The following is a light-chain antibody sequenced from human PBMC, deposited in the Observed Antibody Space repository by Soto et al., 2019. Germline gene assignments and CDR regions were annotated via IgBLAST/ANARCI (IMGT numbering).Light chain of an antibody. CDR2: DVS. J-gene: IGLJ1*01. CDR1: SSDVGGYNY. Sequence: QSALTQPASVSGSPGQSITISCTGTSSDVGGYNYVSWYQHHPGKAPKLLIYDVSIRPSGVSNRFSGSKSGNTASLTISGLQTEDEADYYCDSYTSSTTLYGFGTGTKVTVL. V-gene: IGLV2-14*03. CDR3: DSYTSSTTLYG.